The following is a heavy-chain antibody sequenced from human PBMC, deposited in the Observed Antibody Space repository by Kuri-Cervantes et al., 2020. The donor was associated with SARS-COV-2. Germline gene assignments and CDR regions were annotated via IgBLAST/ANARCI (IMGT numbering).Heavy chain of an antibody. Sequence: SQTLSLTCAVYGGSFSGYYWSWIRQPAGKGLEWIGRIYTSGSTNYNPSLKSRVTMSVDTSKNQFSLKLSSVTAADTAVYYCARDTYYDILTGYSPLGFDPWGQGTLVTVSS. J-gene: IGHJ5*02. CDR1: GGSFSGYY. CDR2: IYTSGST. V-gene: IGHV4-4*07. D-gene: IGHD3-9*01. CDR3: ARDTYYDILTGYSPLGFDP.